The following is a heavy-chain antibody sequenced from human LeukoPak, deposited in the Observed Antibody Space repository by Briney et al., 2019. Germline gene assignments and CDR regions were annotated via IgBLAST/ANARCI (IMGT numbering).Heavy chain of an antibody. Sequence: PGRSLRLSCEAAGFAFSSYSMHWVRQAPGKGLEWVAAIWPDGSNKYYANSMKGRFTISRDNSKNTLYLQMNSLRGDDTAIYYCARELAAWGQGTLVTVSS. CDR2: IWPDGSNK. CDR1: GFAFSSYS. CDR3: ARELAA. J-gene: IGHJ4*02. V-gene: IGHV3-33*01. D-gene: IGHD6-13*01.